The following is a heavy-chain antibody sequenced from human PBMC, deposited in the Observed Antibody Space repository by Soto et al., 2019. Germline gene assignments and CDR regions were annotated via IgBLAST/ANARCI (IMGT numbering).Heavy chain of an antibody. V-gene: IGHV3-30-3*01. CDR3: AREDESSGHAGTFQH. CDR2: ISHDGNK. CDR1: GFTFSGYI. Sequence: QVQLVESGGDVVQPGRSLRLSCAASGFTFSGYIFQWVRQTPGKGLEWVGLISHDGNKQYADSVKDRFTISRDNSKNEVHLQMNSLSVEDTALYYCAREDESSGHAGTFQHWGQRTLVTVSP. J-gene: IGHJ1*01. D-gene: IGHD3-22*01.